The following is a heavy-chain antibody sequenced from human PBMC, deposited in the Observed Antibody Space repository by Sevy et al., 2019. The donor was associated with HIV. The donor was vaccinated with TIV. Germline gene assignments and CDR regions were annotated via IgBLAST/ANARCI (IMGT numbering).Heavy chain of an antibody. CDR1: GFTFSNAW. V-gene: IGHV3-15*01. CDR2: IKSKTDGGTT. D-gene: IGHD6-13*01. Sequence: GGSLRLSCAASGFTFSNAWMSWVRQAPGKGLEWVGRIKSKTDGGTTDYAAPVKGRFTISRDDSKNTLYLQMNSLKTEDTAVYYCTTEPYSSSWYWFVVSAHPYYYYGMDVRGQGTTVTVSS. J-gene: IGHJ6*02. CDR3: TTEPYSSSWYWFVVSAHPYYYYGMDV.